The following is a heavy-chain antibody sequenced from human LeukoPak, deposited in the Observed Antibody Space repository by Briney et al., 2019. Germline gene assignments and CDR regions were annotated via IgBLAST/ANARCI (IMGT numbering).Heavy chain of an antibody. CDR1: GFTFTSYY. CDR3: ARQWLPYYYGMDV. CDR2: IYSGGST. Sequence: QPGGSLRLSCAASGFTFTSYYMHWVRQAPGKGLEWVSVIYSGGSTYYADSVKGRFTISRDNSKNTLYLQMNSLRAEDTAVYYCARQWLPYYYGMDVWGQGTTVTVSS. V-gene: IGHV3-66*04. D-gene: IGHD6-19*01. J-gene: IGHJ6*02.